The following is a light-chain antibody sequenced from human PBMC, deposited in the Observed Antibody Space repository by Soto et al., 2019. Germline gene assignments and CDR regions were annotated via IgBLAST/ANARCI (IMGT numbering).Light chain of an antibody. Sequence: EIVLTQSPGTLSLSPGERATLSCRASQSISSSYLVWYQQKPGQAPRLHIYGASSRATGIPDRFSGSGSGTDFTLTISRLEPEDFAVYYCQQYGSSLYTFGQGTKLEIK. CDR1: QSISSSY. CDR3: QQYGSSLYT. V-gene: IGKV3-20*01. CDR2: GAS. J-gene: IGKJ2*01.